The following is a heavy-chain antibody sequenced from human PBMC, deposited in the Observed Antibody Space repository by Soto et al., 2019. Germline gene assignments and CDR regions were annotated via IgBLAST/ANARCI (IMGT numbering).Heavy chain of an antibody. D-gene: IGHD2-2*01. CDR1: GCTFSNYI. J-gene: IGHJ6*03. CDR3: ARYADTRDYVDV. V-gene: IGHV1-69*02. CDR2: IIPLPDIA. Sequence: SVKVSCKASGCTFSNYIISWVRQAPGQGLEWMGRIIPLPDIANYAHKFQGRVTITADRSTSTAYMELSSLRSEDTAVYYCARYADTRDYVDVWGKGTTVTVSS.